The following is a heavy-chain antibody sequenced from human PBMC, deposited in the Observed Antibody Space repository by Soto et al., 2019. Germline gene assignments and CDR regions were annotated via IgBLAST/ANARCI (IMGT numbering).Heavy chain of an antibody. D-gene: IGHD2-15*01. Sequence: QVQLQQWGAGLLKPSETLSLTCAVYGGSFRGYYWSWIRQPPGKGLEWIGEINHSGSTNYNPSLKSRVTISVDTSKNQFSLKLSYVSAADTAVYYCARGRAIVVVAATRRGGWFDPWGQGTLFTVSS. CDR3: ARGRAIVVVAATRRGGWFDP. CDR2: INHSGST. CDR1: GGSFRGYY. J-gene: IGHJ5*02. V-gene: IGHV4-34*01.